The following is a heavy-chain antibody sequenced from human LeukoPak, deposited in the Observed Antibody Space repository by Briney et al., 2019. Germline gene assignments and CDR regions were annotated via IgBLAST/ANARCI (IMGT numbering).Heavy chain of an antibody. CDR2: ISTSSSTI. Sequence: GGSLRLSCAASGFTFSSYSMNWVRQPPGKGLEWVSYISTSSSTIYYADSLKGRFTISRDNAKNSLYLQMNSLSDEDTAVYYCERDVGIHYFDYWGQGTLVTVSS. V-gene: IGHV3-48*02. D-gene: IGHD3-10*01. CDR1: GFTFSSYS. CDR3: ERDVGIHYFDY. J-gene: IGHJ4*02.